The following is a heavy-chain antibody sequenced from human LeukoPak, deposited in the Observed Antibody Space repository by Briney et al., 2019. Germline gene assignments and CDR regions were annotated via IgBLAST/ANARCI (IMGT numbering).Heavy chain of an antibody. CDR2: IYHSGST. CDR3: ARHAERWLTFDI. J-gene: IGHJ3*02. Sequence: SETLSLTCAVSGYSISSGYYWGWIRQPPGKGLEWIGSIYHSGSTYYNPSLKSRVTISVDTSKNQFSLKLSSVTAADTAVYYCARHAERWLTFDIWGQGTMVTVSS. V-gene: IGHV4-38-2*01. CDR1: GYSISSGYY. D-gene: IGHD5-24*01.